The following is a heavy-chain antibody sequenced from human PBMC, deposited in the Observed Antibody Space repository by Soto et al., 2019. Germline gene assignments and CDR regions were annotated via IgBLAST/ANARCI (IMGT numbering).Heavy chain of an antibody. Sequence: GGSLRLSCAASVFTFSSYAMSWVRQAPGKGLEWVSAISGSGGSTYYADSVKGRFTISRDNSKNTLYLQMNSLRAEDTAVYYCAKDGYCSGGSCYQKAFDYWGQGTLVTVSS. CDR1: VFTFSSYA. J-gene: IGHJ4*02. D-gene: IGHD2-15*01. V-gene: IGHV3-23*01. CDR3: AKDGYCSGGSCYQKAFDY. CDR2: ISGSGGST.